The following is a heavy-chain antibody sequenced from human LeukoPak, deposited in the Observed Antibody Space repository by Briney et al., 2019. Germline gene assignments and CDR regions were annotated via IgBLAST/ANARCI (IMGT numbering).Heavy chain of an antibody. CDR1: GGTFSSYG. CDR3: AGDDGKLELRSAFDY. D-gene: IGHD1-7*01. CDR2: IIPMFGTA. Sequence: GASVKVSCKASGGTFSSYGISWVRQAPGQGLEWMGGIIPMFGTANYAQKFQGRVTITADESTSTAYMELSSLRSEDTAVYYCAGDDGKLELRSAFDYWGQGALVTVSS. V-gene: IGHV1-69*13. J-gene: IGHJ4*02.